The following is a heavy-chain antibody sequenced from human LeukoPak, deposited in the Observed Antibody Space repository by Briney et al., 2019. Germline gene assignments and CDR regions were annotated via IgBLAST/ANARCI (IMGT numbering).Heavy chain of an antibody. CDR2: INHSGST. J-gene: IGHJ4*02. V-gene: IGHV4-34*01. Sequence: KPSETLSLTCAVYGGSFSGYYWSWIRQPPGKGLEWIGEINHSGSTNYNPSLKSRVTISVDTSKNQFSLKLSSVTAADTAVYYCARHDGGNHFDYWGQGTLVTVSP. CDR1: GGSFSGYY. CDR3: ARHDGGNHFDY. D-gene: IGHD4-23*01.